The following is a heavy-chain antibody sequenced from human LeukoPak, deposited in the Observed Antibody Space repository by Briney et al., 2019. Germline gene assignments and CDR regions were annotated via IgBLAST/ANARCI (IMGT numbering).Heavy chain of an antibody. J-gene: IGHJ3*02. D-gene: IGHD3-10*01. Sequence: GASVKVSCKASGYTFTSYYIHWVRQAPGPGLEWLGTINPHFDTTNYAPKLQGRVTMTTDTSTSTAYMELRSLRSDDTAVYYCARDLPAYYGSGSFSFDIWGQGTMVTVSS. CDR2: INPHFDTT. V-gene: IGHV1-46*01. CDR3: ARDLPAYYGSGSFSFDI. CDR1: GYTFTSYY.